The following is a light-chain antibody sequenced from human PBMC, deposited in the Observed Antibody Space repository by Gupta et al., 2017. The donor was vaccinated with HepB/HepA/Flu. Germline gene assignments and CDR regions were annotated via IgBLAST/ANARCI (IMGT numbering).Light chain of an antibody. Sequence: EIVMTPSPATLSVSPGERVAFSCRASQDVHTNLVWMQQKPGQAPKVLFYGASARATGVPARFIGSGSRTEFTLTITSLQSEDVAVYVCQQYNNWPWTFGQGTKVEI. J-gene: IGKJ1*01. CDR2: GAS. CDR1: QDVHTN. V-gene: IGKV3-15*01. CDR3: QQYNNWPWT.